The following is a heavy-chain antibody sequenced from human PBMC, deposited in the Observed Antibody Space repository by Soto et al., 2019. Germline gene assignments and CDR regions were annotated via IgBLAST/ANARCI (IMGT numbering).Heavy chain of an antibody. D-gene: IGHD3-10*01. J-gene: IGHJ4*02. Sequence: QLQLHMSGSGLVKPSQTLSLTCTVSGASITYGAYSWSWIRQTPGKGLEWIGYITHLETTFYNPSFERRPTLSRDRTKIHFSHNLRSRSAADRAVYFCARSGGFDSFDCWGQGILVTVSS. CDR1: GASITYGAYS. CDR3: ARSGGFDSFDC. V-gene: IGHV4-30-2*01. CDR2: ITHLETT.